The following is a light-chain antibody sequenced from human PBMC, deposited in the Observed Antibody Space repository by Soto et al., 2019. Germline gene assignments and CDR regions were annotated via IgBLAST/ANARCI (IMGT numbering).Light chain of an antibody. Sequence: EIVMTQSPATLSVSPGESATLWFRASQSVSSPLAWYQQKPGQAPRLLIYGTSSRATGIPARFSGSGSGTDFTLTISSLEPEDFAVYYCQQRSNWAWTFGQGTKVDIK. CDR3: QQRSNWAWT. CDR1: QSVSSP. CDR2: GTS. V-gene: IGKV3-11*01. J-gene: IGKJ1*01.